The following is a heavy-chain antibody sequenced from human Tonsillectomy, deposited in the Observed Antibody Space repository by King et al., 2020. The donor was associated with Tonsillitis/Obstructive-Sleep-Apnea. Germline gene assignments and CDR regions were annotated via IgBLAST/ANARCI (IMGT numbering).Heavy chain of an antibody. V-gene: IGHV2-70*11. CDR3: ALIHVGAHNHIDV. D-gene: IGHD1-26*01. CDR1: GFSISTSGMC. Sequence: TLQESGPALVKPTQTLTLTCTFSGFSISTSGMCVSWIRQPPGKALEWLARIDWDDDKYYSTSLKTRLTISKDTSKNQVGLTMTNMDLVDTATYYCALIHVGAHNHIDVCGERTTVTVSS. J-gene: IGHJ6*03. CDR2: IDWDDDK.